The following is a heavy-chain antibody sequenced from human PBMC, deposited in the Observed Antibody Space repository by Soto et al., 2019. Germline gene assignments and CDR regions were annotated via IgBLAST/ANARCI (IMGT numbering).Heavy chain of an antibody. V-gene: IGHV3-23*01. CDR2: ISGSGGST. J-gene: IGHJ6*02. CDR3: AKDFASLGWFGEKSYYGMDV. CDR1: GFTFSSYA. Sequence: GPLRLSCAASGFTFSSYAMSWVRQAPGKGLEWVSAISGSGGSTYYADSVKGRFTISRDNSKNTLYLQMNSLRAEDTAVYYCAKDFASLGWFGEKSYYGMDVWGQGTTVTVSS. D-gene: IGHD3-10*01.